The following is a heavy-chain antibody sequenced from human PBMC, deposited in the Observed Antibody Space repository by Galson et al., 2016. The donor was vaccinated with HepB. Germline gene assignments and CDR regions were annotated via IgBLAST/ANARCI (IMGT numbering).Heavy chain of an antibody. CDR3: AREAPIAAPGANDC. J-gene: IGHJ4*02. CDR1: GYTFTSYD. Sequence: SVKVSCKASGYTFTSYDIHWVRQATGQGLEWMGWMNPNSGNTGYAQKFQGRVTLTRSTSKSTVYMELSSLRSEDMAMYYCAREAPIAAPGANDCWGQRTQVTVSS. D-gene: IGHD6-13*01. CDR2: MNPNSGNT. V-gene: IGHV1-8*02.